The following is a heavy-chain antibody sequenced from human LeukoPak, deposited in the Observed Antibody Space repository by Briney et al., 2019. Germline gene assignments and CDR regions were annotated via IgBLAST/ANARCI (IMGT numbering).Heavy chain of an antibody. J-gene: IGHJ4*02. CDR3: AKAAGVYSGYDWEDY. V-gene: IGHV3-23*01. CDR1: GFTFSSYA. D-gene: IGHD5-12*01. Sequence: GGSLRLSCAASGFTFSSYAMSWVRQAPGKGLEWVSAISGSGGSTYYADSVEGRFTISRDNSKNTLYLQMNSLRAEDTAVYYCAKAAGVYSGYDWEDYWGQGTLVTVSS. CDR2: ISGSGGST.